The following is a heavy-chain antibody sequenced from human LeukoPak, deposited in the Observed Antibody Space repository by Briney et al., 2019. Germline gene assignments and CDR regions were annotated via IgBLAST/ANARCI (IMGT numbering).Heavy chain of an antibody. CDR1: GFTFSSYA. CDR3: AKDLLLGYFQH. D-gene: IGHD3-10*01. V-gene: IGHV3-23*01. Sequence: GGSLRLSCAASGFTFSSYAMSWVRQAPGKGLEWVSAISGSSGSTYYADSVKGRFTISRDNSKNTLYLQMNSLRAEDTAVYYCAKDLLLGYFQHWGQGTLVTVSS. CDR2: ISGSSGST. J-gene: IGHJ1*01.